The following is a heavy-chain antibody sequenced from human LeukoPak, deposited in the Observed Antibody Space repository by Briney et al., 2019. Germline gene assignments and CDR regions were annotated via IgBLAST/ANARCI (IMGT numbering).Heavy chain of an antibody. D-gene: IGHD5/OR15-5a*01. J-gene: IGHJ3*02. Sequence: SETLSLTCAVYGGSFSGYYWSWIRQPPGKGLEWIGEINHSGSTNYNPSLKSRVTISVDTSKNQFSLKLSSVTAADTAVHYCASTIKDAFDIWGQGTMVTVSS. CDR3: ASTIKDAFDI. CDR1: GGSFSGYY. CDR2: INHSGST. V-gene: IGHV4-34*01.